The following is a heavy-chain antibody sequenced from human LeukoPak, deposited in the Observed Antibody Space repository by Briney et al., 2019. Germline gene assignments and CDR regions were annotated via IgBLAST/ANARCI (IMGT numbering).Heavy chain of an antibody. CDR3: ARVNIVVVTAPGNYYFDY. V-gene: IGHV4-34*01. D-gene: IGHD2-21*02. CDR1: GGSFSGYY. J-gene: IGHJ4*02. Sequence: PSETLSLTCAVYGGSFSGYYWSWIRQPPGKGLEWIGEINHSGSTNYNPSLKSRVTISVDTSKNQFSLKLSSVTAADTAVYYCARVNIVVVTAPGNYYFDYWGQGTLVTVSS. CDR2: INHSGST.